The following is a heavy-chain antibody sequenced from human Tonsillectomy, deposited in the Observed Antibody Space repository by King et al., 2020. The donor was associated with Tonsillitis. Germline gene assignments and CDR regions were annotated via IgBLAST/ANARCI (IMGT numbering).Heavy chain of an antibody. CDR3: ARGSDSGSYYSAFDI. J-gene: IGHJ3*02. CDR2: IYHSGST. V-gene: IGHV4-38-2*01. CDR1: GSSISSGYY. D-gene: IGHD1-26*01. Sequence: VQLQESSPGLVKPSETLSLTCAVSGSSISSGYYWGWIRQPPGKGLEWIGTIYHSGSTYYNPSLKSRVTISVDTSKNQFSLKLSSVTAADTAVYDCARGSDSGSYYSAFDIWGQGTMVTVSS.